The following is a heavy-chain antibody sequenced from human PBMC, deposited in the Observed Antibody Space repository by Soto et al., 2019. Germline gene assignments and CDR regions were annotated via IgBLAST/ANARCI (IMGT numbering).Heavy chain of an antibody. J-gene: IGHJ4*02. Sequence: LRLSGAASGFTFTDYWTHWVRQAPGKGLVWVSRINSDGSRTSYADSVTGRFTISRDNAKNTLYLQMNSLRVEDTALYYCARETYRGFYFDYWGQGTLVTVSS. V-gene: IGHV3-74*01. CDR3: ARETYRGFYFDY. CDR2: INSDGSRT. D-gene: IGHD4-4*01. CDR1: GFTFTDYW.